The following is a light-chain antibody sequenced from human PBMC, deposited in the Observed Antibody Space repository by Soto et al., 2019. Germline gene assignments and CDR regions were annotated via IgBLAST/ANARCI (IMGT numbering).Light chain of an antibody. CDR3: CSYAGSYTHWV. V-gene: IGLV2-11*01. J-gene: IGLJ3*02. Sequence: QSVLTQPRSVSGSPGQSVTISCTGTSSDVGGYNYVSWYQQHPGKAPTLMIYDVSKRPSGVPDRFSGSKSGNTASLTISGLQAEDEADYYCCSYAGSYTHWVFGGGTKVTVL. CDR2: DVS. CDR1: SSDVGGYNY.